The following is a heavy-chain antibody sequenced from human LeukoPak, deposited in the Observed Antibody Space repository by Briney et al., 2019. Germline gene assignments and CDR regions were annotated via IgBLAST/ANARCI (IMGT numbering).Heavy chain of an antibody. Sequence: SETLSLTCAVYGGSFSGYYWSWIRQPPGKGLEWIGEINHSGSTNYNPSLKSGVTISVDTSKNQFSLKLSSVTAADTAVYYCARGRGYCSGGSCSRPPSYYYYYMDVWGKGTTVTVSS. CDR3: ARGRGYCSGGSCSRPPSYYYYYMDV. V-gene: IGHV4-34*01. CDR2: INHSGST. D-gene: IGHD2-15*01. CDR1: GGSFSGYY. J-gene: IGHJ6*03.